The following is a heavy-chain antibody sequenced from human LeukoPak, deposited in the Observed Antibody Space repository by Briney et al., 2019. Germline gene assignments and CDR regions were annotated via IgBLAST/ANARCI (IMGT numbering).Heavy chain of an antibody. CDR2: IRYDGSNK. D-gene: IGHD3-9*01. CDR3: AKEGDWLLRCFDY. CDR1: GFTFSSYG. Sequence: GGSLRLSCAASGFTFSSYGMHWVRQAPGKGLEWVAFIRYDGSNKYYADSVKGRFTISRDNSKNTLYLQMNSLRAEDTAVYYCAKEGDWLLRCFDYWGQGSLVTVSS. J-gene: IGHJ4*02. V-gene: IGHV3-30*02.